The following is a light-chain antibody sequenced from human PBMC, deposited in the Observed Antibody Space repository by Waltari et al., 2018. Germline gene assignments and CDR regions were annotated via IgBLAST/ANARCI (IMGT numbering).Light chain of an antibody. V-gene: IGLV2-14*01. J-gene: IGLJ3*02. CDR2: EVT. CDR3: SSYTSSDTWV. CDR1: SSDVGGYNY. Sequence: QSALTQPASVSGSPGQSITISCTGTSSDVGGYNYVSWYQQHPGKAPKFMIYEVTNRPSGVSNRFSGSKSSNTAYLTISGLRAEDEADYHCSSYTSSDTWVFGGGTKVTVL.